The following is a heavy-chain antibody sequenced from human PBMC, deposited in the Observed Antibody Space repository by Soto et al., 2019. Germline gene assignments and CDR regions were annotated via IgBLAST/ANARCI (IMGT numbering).Heavy chain of an antibody. CDR2: INHSGST. V-gene: IGHV4-34*01. Sequence: SETLSLTCDVFGGSFSASYWTWRRQPPGTGLEWIGEINHSGSTNYNPSLKSRVTISVDTSKNQFSLKLSSVTAADTAVYYCARHSGYSYGYPNWFDPWGQGTLVTVS. D-gene: IGHD5-18*01. CDR1: GGSFSASY. CDR3: ARHSGYSYGYPNWFDP. J-gene: IGHJ5*02.